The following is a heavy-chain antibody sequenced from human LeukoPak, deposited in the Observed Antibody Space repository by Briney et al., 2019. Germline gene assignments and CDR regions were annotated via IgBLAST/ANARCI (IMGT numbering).Heavy chain of an antibody. CDR3: ARDCSGGSCYSLLSYYYYGMDV. V-gene: IGHV1-18*01. Sequence: GASVKVSCKASGYTFTSYGISWVRQAPGQGLEWMGWINPYNGDTNYAQKLQGRVTMTTDTSTSTAYMELRSLRSDDTAVYYCARDCSGGSCYSLLSYYYYGMDVWGQGTTVTVSS. J-gene: IGHJ6*02. CDR1: GYTFTSYG. D-gene: IGHD2-15*01. CDR2: INPYNGDT.